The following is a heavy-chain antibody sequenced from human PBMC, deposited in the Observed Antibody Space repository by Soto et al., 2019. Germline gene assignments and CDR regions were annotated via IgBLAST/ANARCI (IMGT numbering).Heavy chain of an antibody. J-gene: IGHJ5*02. CDR1: GFPFSSYW. CDR2: IKPDGSDT. CDR3: VKGHLLVDP. V-gene: IGHV3-7*01. Sequence: EVQLVESGGDLVQPGGSLRLSCAASGFPFSSYWMTWVRRAPGKGLQWVASIKPDGSDTYYLDSVRGRFTVSRDNARNSGYLQMNSLGVDDTALYHCVKGHLLVDPWGQGAL.